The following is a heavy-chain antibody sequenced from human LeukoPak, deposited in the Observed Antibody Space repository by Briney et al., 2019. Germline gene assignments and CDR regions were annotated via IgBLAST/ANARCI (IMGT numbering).Heavy chain of an antibody. J-gene: IGHJ4*02. CDR3: ARGDYYDSSGYVDY. CDR1: GFTFSSYA. V-gene: IGHV3-23*01. CDR2: ISGSGGST. Sequence: GGSLRLSCAASGFTFSSYAMSWVRQAPGKGLEWVSAISGSGGSTYYADSVKGRFTISRDNSKNTLYLQMNSLRAEDTAVYYCARGDYYDSSGYVDYWGQGTLVTVSS. D-gene: IGHD3-22*01.